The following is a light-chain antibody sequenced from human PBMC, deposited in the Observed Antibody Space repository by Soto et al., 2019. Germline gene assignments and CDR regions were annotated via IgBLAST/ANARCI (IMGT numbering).Light chain of an antibody. CDR3: QQFSSYPLT. J-gene: IGKJ4*01. CDR2: GAS. Sequence: EIVLTQSPGTLSLSPGERATLSCRASQSVSSSYLAWYQQKPGQAPRLLIYGASSRATGIPDRFSGSGSGTDFTLTISRLEPEDFATYYCQQFSSYPLTFGGGTKVDFK. CDR1: QSVSSSY. V-gene: IGKV3-20*01.